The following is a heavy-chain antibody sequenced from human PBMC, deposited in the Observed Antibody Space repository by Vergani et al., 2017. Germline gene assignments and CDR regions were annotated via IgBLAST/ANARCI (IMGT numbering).Heavy chain of an antibody. CDR1: GYTFSTYG. Sequence: QVPLVQSGAAVKKPGASVKVSCTASGYTFSTYGISWVRQAPGQGLEWMGWISAYNGNTHYAQKVQGRVSMTTDTSTSTAYMELRSLRSDDTAVYYCARDDSSSSFLLVDYWGQGTLVTVSS. J-gene: IGHJ4*02. V-gene: IGHV1-18*01. CDR2: ISAYNGNT. D-gene: IGHD6-6*01. CDR3: ARDDSSSSFLLVDY.